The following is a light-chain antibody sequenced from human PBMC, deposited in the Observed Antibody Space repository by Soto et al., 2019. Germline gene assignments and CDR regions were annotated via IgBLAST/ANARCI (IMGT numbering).Light chain of an antibody. Sequence: QSALTQPRSVSGSPGQSVTISCTGTSTDVGGYNYVSWYQQHPGKAPKLVIYDVNKRPSGVPDRFSGSKSGNTASLTISGLQAEDEADYYCCSHAGTYTWVFGGGTKVTVL. V-gene: IGLV2-11*01. J-gene: IGLJ3*02. CDR3: CSHAGTYTWV. CDR2: DVN. CDR1: STDVGGYNY.